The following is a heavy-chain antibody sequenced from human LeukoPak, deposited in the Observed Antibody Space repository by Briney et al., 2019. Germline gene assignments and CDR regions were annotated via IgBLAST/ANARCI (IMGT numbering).Heavy chain of an antibody. Sequence: SETLSLTCTVSGYSISSGYYGGWIRQPPGKGLEGFGSIYHSGSTYYNPSLKSRVTMSVDTSKNQLSLKLNSVTAADTAVYYCARGTRFNWTDVRFDYWGKGTLGTVSS. CDR2: IYHSGST. CDR3: ARGTRFNWTDVRFDY. D-gene: IGHD1-20*01. V-gene: IGHV4-38-2*02. J-gene: IGHJ4*02. CDR1: GYSISSGYY.